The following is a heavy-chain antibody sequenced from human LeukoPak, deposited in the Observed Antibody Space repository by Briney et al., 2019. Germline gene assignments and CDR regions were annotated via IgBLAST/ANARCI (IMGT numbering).Heavy chain of an antibody. Sequence: PGESLKISCKGSANIFTNSWIGWVRQMPGKGLEWMGIIYLGDSDTRYSPSFQGQVTISADKSISTAYLQWSSLKASDTAMYYCARRGGQHFDYWGQGTLVTVSS. J-gene: IGHJ4*02. CDR2: IYLGDSDT. V-gene: IGHV5-51*01. CDR3: ARRGGQHFDY. CDR1: ANIFTNSW. D-gene: IGHD2-15*01.